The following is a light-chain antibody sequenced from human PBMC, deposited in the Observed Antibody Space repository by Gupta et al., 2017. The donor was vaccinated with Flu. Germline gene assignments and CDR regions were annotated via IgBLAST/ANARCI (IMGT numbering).Light chain of an antibody. Sequence: QSALTQPASVAWSPGQSTTISCTGTSRDIGFYNFVPWYQQHPGKAPKLMIYEVSNRPSGVSSRFSGFKSGNTASLTISGLQAEDEADYFCSSSTATDSFLVFGGGTRLTVL. J-gene: IGLJ3*02. CDR3: SSSTATDSFLV. V-gene: IGLV2-14*03. CDR2: EVS. CDR1: SRDIGFYNF.